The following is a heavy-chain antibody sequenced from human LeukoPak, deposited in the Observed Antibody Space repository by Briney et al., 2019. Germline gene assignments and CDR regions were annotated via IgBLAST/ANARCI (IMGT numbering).Heavy chain of an antibody. CDR2: ISWNSGSI. V-gene: IGHV3-9*01. Sequence: GGSLRLSCAASGFTFDDYAMHWVRQAPGKGLEWVSGISWNSGSIGYADSVKGRFTISRDNAKNSLYLQMNSLRAEDTAVYYCARDRRWDPPYWGQGTLVTVSS. CDR3: ARDRRWDPPY. CDR1: GFTFDDYA. J-gene: IGHJ4*02. D-gene: IGHD1-26*01.